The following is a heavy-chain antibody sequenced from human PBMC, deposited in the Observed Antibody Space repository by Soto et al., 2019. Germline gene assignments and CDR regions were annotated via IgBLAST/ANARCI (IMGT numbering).Heavy chain of an antibody. CDR1: DYSISSNNY. D-gene: IGHD5-12*01. CDR3: ARMSVEMATTYYFDS. Sequence: PSETLSLTCVVSDYSISSNNYWGWIRQPPGKGLECIGSIHHSGSTYYSPSLNSRVTVSLDTSKNQFSLKLSSVNAADTDVYYCARMSVEMATTYYFDSWGKGALVTVSS. CDR2: IHHSGST. V-gene: IGHV4-38-2*01. J-gene: IGHJ4*02.